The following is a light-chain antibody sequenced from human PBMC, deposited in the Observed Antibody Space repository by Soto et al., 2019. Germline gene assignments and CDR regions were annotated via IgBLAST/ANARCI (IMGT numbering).Light chain of an antibody. CDR2: EVT. CDR3: ASHAGSSNLV. J-gene: IGLJ3*02. CDR1: STDVGAYNY. Sequence: QSALTQPPSASGSPGQSVTISCTGTSTDVGAYNYVSWYQQYPGKAPKLMIYEVTKRPSGVPDRFSGSKSGNTASLTVSGLQAEDEADYYCASHAGSSNLVFGGGTTLTVL. V-gene: IGLV2-8*01.